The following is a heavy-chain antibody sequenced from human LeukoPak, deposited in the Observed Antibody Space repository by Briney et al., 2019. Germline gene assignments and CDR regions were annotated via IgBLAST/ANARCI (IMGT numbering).Heavy chain of an antibody. J-gene: IGHJ4*02. CDR2: ISGSGGST. Sequence: PGASLRLSCAASGFTFSSYAMSWVRQAPGKGXXXXSAISGSGGSTYYADSVKGRFTISRDNSKNTLYLQMNSLRAEDTAVYYCAKAGRGAQLVIDYWGQGTLVTVSS. D-gene: IGHD6-13*01. CDR3: AKAGRGAQLVIDY. V-gene: IGHV3-23*01. CDR1: GFTFSSYA.